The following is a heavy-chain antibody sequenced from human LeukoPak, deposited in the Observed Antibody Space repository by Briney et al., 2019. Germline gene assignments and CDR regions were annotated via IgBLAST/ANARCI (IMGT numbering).Heavy chain of an antibody. D-gene: IGHD1-26*01. CDR2: IWNDGSDE. CDR3: AFEIGRSQGAFDI. V-gene: IGHV3-33*01. CDR1: GFMFSKFA. J-gene: IGHJ3*02. Sequence: RGSLRLSCAASGFMFSKFAMHWVRQTPGKGLDWAAAIWNDGSDENYADSVKGRFTISSDNSKNTLYLQMNSLRAEDTAVYYCAFEIGRSQGAFDIWGQGTMITVSS.